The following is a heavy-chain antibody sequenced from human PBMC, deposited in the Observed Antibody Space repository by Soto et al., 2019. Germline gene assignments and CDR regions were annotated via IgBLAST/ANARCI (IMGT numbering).Heavy chain of an antibody. Sequence: SETLSLTCTVSGGSISSGDYYWSWIRQPPGKGLEWIGYIYYSGSTYYNPSLKSRVTISVDTSKNQFSLKLSSVTAADTAVYYCASPMVRGALVPYYFDYWGQGTLVTVSS. D-gene: IGHD3-10*01. J-gene: IGHJ4*02. CDR1: GGSISSGDYY. CDR2: IYYSGST. V-gene: IGHV4-30-4*01. CDR3: ASPMVRGALVPYYFDY.